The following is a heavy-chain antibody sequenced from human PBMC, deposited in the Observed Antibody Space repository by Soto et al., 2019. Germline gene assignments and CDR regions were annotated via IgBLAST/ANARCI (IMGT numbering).Heavy chain of an antibody. CDR2: IIPIFGTA. V-gene: IGHV1-69*13. J-gene: IGHJ4*02. CDR3: ARDRISMVRGVPYYFDY. CDR1: GGTFSSYA. D-gene: IGHD3-10*01. Sequence: SVKVSCKASGGTFSSYAISWVRQAPGQGLEWMGGIIPIFGTANYAQKFQGRVTITADESTSTAYMELSSLRSEDTAVYYCARDRISMVRGVPYYFDYWGQGTLVTVSS.